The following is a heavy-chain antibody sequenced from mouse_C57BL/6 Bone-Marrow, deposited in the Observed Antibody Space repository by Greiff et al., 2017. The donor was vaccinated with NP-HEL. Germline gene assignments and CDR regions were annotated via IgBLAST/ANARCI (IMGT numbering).Heavy chain of an antibody. J-gene: IGHJ3*01. Sequence: EVQVVESGGDLVKPGGSLKLSCAASGFTFSSYGMSWVRQTPDKRLEWVATISSGGSYTYYPDSVKGRFTISRDNAKNTLYLQMSSLKSEDTAMYYCARRLRRTWFAYWGQGTLVTVSA. CDR2: ISSGGSYT. CDR1: GFTFSSYG. V-gene: IGHV5-6*01. D-gene: IGHD2-4*01. CDR3: ARRLRRTWFAY.